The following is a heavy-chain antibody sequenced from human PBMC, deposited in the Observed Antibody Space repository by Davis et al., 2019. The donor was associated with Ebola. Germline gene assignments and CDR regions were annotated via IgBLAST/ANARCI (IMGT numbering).Heavy chain of an antibody. CDR1: GFTFSSYS. V-gene: IGHV3-21*01. CDR2: ISSSGSYI. Sequence: GESLKISCAASGFTFSSYSMNWVRQAPGKGLEWVSSISSSGSYIYYADSVKGRFTISRDNAKNSLYLQMNSLRAEDTAVYYCARDHLTLFSVFFDYWGQGTLVTVSS. J-gene: IGHJ4*02. CDR3: ARDHLTLFSVFFDY. D-gene: IGHD2-15*01.